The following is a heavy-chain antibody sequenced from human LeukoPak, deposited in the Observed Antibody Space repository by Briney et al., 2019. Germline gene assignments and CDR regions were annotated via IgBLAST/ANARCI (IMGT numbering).Heavy chain of an antibody. V-gene: IGHV4-38-2*02. D-gene: IGHD6-13*01. CDR3: ARAVGGWVGSYAFDI. J-gene: IGHJ3*02. CDR1: GYSISSGYY. Sequence: PSETLSLTCTVSGYSISSGYYWGWIRQPPGKGLEWIGSIYHSGSTYYNPSLKSRVTISVDTSKNQFSLKLSSVTAADTAVYYCARAVGGWVGSYAFDIWGQGTMVTVSS. CDR2: IYHSGST.